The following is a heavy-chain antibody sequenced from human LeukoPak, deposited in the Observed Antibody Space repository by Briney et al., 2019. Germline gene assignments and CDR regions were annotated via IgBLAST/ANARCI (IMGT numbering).Heavy chain of an antibody. Sequence: ASVKVSCKASGYTFTGYYMHWVRQAPGQGLEWMGWINPNSGGTNYAQKFQGRVTMTRDTSISTAYMELSRLRSDDTAVYYCARGSFSHIGYCSGGSCYGIDYWGQGTLVTVSS. V-gene: IGHV1-2*02. CDR2: INPNSGGT. J-gene: IGHJ4*02. D-gene: IGHD2-15*01. CDR3: ARGSFSHIGYCSGGSCYGIDY. CDR1: GYTFTGYY.